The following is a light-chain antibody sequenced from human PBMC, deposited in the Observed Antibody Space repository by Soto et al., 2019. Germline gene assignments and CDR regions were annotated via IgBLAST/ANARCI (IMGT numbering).Light chain of an antibody. CDR1: QSVTSSY. V-gene: IGKV3-20*01. J-gene: IGKJ4*01. Sequence: EIVLTQSPGTLSLSPGERATLSCRASQSVTSSYLACYQQEPGQAPWLLIYGSSNRASGIPDRFSGSGSGTDFTLTISRLEPEDSAVYYCQQYGRSPLTFGGGTKVEIK. CDR3: QQYGRSPLT. CDR2: GSS.